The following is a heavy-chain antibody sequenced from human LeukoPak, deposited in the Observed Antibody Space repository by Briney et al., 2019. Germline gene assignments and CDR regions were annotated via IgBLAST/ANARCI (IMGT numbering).Heavy chain of an antibody. Sequence: GRSLRLSCTASGFTFGDYAMSWVRQAPGKGLEWVGFIRSEAYGGTTEYAASVKGRFTISRDDSKSIAYLQMNSLKTEDTAVYYCTRENYFDYWGQGTLVTVSS. CDR2: IRSEAYGGTT. CDR1: GFTFGDYA. CDR3: TRENYFDY. V-gene: IGHV3-49*04. J-gene: IGHJ4*02.